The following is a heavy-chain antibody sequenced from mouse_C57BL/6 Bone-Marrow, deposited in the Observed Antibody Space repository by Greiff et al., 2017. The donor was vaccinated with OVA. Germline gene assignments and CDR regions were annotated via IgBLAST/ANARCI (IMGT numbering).Heavy chain of an antibody. CDR2: IDPETGGT. CDR1: GYTFTDYE. D-gene: IGHD1-1*01. J-gene: IGHJ2*01. Sequence: VQLKESGAELVRPGASVTLSCKASGYTFTDYEMHWVKQTPVHGLEWIGAIDPETGGTAYNQKFKGKAILTADKSSSTAYMELRSLTSEDSAVYYCTTATVVAGVDFFDYWGQGTTLTVSS. CDR3: TTATVVAGVDFFDY. V-gene: IGHV1-15*01.